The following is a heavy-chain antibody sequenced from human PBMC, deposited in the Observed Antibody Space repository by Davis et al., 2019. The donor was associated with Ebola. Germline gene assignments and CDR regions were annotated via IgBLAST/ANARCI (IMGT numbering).Heavy chain of an antibody. CDR2: ISSSGSTI. CDR1: GFTLSDYY. CDR3: ARDRDWIGNYYGMDV. D-gene: IGHD3-3*01. J-gene: IGHJ6*02. Sequence: PGGSLRLSCAASGFTLSDYYMSWIRQAPGKGLEWVSYISSSGSTIYYADSVKGRFTISRDNAKNSLYLQMNSLRAEDTAVYYCARDRDWIGNYYGMDVWGQGTTVTVSS. V-gene: IGHV3-11*01.